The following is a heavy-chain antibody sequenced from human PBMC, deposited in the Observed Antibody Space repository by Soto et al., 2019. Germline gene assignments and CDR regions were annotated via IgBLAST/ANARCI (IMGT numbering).Heavy chain of an antibody. D-gene: IGHD3-3*01. Sequence: GGSLRLSCTASGFTFGDYAMSWFRQAPGKGLEWVGFIRSKAYGGTTEYAASVKGRFTISRDDSKSIAYLQMNSLKTEDTAVYYCTSFWSGYYTSVRVDYWGQGTLVTVSS. J-gene: IGHJ4*02. V-gene: IGHV3-49*03. CDR2: IRSKAYGGTT. CDR1: GFTFGDYA. CDR3: TSFWSGYYTSVRVDY.